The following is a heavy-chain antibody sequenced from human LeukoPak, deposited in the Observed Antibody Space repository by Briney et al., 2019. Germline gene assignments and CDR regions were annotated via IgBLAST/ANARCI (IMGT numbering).Heavy chain of an antibody. CDR2: INHSGIT. J-gene: IGHJ3*01. V-gene: IGHV4-34*01. CDR3: ARGGSPPEALGDTFDV. CDR1: GGSISGYY. D-gene: IGHD1-26*01. Sequence: SETLSLTCTVSGGSISGYYWSWIRQPPGKGLQWIGEINHSGITNYNPSLKSRVTISVDTSKDQFSLKLSSVTAADTAVYYCARGGSPPEALGDTFDVWGHGTLVTVSS.